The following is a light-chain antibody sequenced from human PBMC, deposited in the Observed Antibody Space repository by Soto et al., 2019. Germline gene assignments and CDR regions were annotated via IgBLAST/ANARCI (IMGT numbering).Light chain of an antibody. CDR3: QQYGSSRWT. CDR2: DAS. CDR1: QSITNY. J-gene: IGKJ1*01. Sequence: EIVLAQSPATLSFSPGERATLSCRASQSITNYLAWYQQIPGQAPRLLIYDASSRATGIPDRFSGSGSGTDFTLTISRLEPEDFAVYYCQQYGSSRWTFGQGTKVDIK. V-gene: IGKV3-20*01.